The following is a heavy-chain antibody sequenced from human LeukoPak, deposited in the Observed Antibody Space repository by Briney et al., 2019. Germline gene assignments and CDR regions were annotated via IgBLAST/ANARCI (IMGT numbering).Heavy chain of an antibody. Sequence: GGSLRLSCAASGFTLRSYTMNWVRQAPGKGLEWVSVIYSGGSTYYADSVKGRFTISRDNSKNTLYLQMNSLRAEDTAVYYCARLNDFWSDAFDIWGQGTMVTVSS. V-gene: IGHV3-53*01. CDR1: GFTLRSYT. D-gene: IGHD3-3*01. J-gene: IGHJ3*02. CDR2: IYSGGST. CDR3: ARLNDFWSDAFDI.